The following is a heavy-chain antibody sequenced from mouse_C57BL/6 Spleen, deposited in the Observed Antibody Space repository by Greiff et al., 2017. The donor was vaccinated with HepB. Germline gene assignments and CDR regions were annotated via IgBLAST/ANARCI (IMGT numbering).Heavy chain of an antibody. CDR3: AGDSAGTRCAY. Sequence: EVQLQQSGAELVKPGASVKLSCTASGFNIKDYYMHWVKQRTEQGLERTGRIDPEDGETKSAPKFQGKATITADTSSNTAYLQLSSLTSEDTAVYYCAGDSAGTRCAYWGQGTLVTVSA. V-gene: IGHV14-2*01. CDR2: IDPEDGET. D-gene: IGHD3-2*02. J-gene: IGHJ3*01. CDR1: GFNIKDYY.